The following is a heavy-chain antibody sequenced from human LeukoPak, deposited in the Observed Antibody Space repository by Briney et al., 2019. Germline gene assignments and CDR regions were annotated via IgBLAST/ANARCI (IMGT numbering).Heavy chain of an antibody. V-gene: IGHV4-39*01. CDR1: VGSISSSSYY. Sequence: SETLSLTCTVSVGSISSSSYYWGWIRQPPGKGLEWIGSIYYSGSTYYNPSLKSRVTISVDTSKNQFSLKLSSVTAADTAVYYCARNTAALSHTTIWGQGTLVTVFS. J-gene: IGHJ4*02. CDR2: IYYSGST. CDR3: ARNTAALSHTTI. D-gene: IGHD6-13*01.